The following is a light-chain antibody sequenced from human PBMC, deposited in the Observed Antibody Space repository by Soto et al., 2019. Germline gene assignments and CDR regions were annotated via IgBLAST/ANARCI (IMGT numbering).Light chain of an antibody. CDR2: WAS. CDR1: QSVLYSSNNKNY. Sequence: DIVMTQSPDSLAVSLGERATINCKSSQSVLYSSNNKNYLAWYQQKPGQPPKLLIYWASTRESGVPDRFSGSGSETDFPLTISSLQAEDVAVYYCQQDYSTAWTFGQGTKVEIK. V-gene: IGKV4-1*01. J-gene: IGKJ1*01. CDR3: QQDYSTAWT.